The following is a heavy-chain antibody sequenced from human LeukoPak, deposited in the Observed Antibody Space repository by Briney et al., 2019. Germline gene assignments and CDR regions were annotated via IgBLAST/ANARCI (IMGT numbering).Heavy chain of an antibody. J-gene: IGHJ4*02. CDR3: ARGLWFGEFLRY. CDR2: IYYSGST. Sequence: PSETLSLTCTVSGGSISSYYWSWIRQPPGKGLDWIGYIYYSGSTNYNPSLKSRVTLSVDTSKNQFSLKLSSVTAADTAVYYCARGLWFGEFLRYWGQGTLVTVSS. D-gene: IGHD3-10*01. V-gene: IGHV4-59*01. CDR1: GGSISSYY.